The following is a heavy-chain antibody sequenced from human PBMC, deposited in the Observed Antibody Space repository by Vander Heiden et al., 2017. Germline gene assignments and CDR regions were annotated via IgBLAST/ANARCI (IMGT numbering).Heavy chain of an antibody. Sequence: QVQLVESGGGVVQPGRSLRLSCAASGFTFSSYGMHWVRQAPGKGLEWVAFIWYDGSNKYYADSVKGRFTISRDNSKNTLYLQMNSLRAEDTAVYYCAREARDIVVVPAAIGTEGNWFDPWGQGTLVTVSS. J-gene: IGHJ5*02. CDR3: AREARDIVVVPAAIGTEGNWFDP. CDR1: GFTFSSYG. V-gene: IGHV3-33*01. CDR2: IWYDGSNK. D-gene: IGHD2-2*01.